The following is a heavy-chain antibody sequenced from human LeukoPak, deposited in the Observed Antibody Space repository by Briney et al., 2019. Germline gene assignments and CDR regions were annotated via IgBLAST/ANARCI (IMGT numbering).Heavy chain of an antibody. V-gene: IGHV1-8*03. CDR3: ARGLLSFMRSDYSNYWDNWFDP. D-gene: IGHD4-11*01. CDR1: GYTFTIYD. J-gene: IGHJ5*02. CDR2: MNPNSGNT. Sequence: GPVKVSYKASGYTFTIYDINWVRQATGQGLEWMGWMNPNSGNTGYAQKFQGRVTITRNTSISTAYMELSSLRFEDTAVYYCARGLLSFMRSDYSNYWDNWFDPWGQGTLVTVSS.